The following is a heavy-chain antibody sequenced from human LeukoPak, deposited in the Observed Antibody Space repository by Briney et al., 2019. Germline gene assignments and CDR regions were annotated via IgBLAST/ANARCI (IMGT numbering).Heavy chain of an antibody. D-gene: IGHD2-15*01. CDR2: ISGSGGST. CDR1: GFTFSSNA. CDR3: AKYLYSVSYYGMDV. Sequence: GGSLRLSCSASGFTFSSNAMSWVRQAPGKGLEWVSAISGSGGSTYCADSVKGRFTISRDNSKNTLYLQMNSLRAEDTALYYCAKYLYSVSYYGMDVWGQGTTVTVSS. V-gene: IGHV3-23*01. J-gene: IGHJ6*02.